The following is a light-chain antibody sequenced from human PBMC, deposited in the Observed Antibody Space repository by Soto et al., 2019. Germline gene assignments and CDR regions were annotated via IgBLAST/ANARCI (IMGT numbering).Light chain of an antibody. V-gene: IGKV3-20*01. CDR3: QQYCPNLWT. J-gene: IGKJ3*01. CDR2: GAS. CDR1: QSISSSY. Sequence: EIVLTQSPGTLSLSPGERATLSCRASQSISSSYLAWYQQKPGQAPRLLIYGASRRATGIPDRFSGSGSGTDFTLTISILETEEFAVYQCQQYCPNLWTFGQWSNVDIK.